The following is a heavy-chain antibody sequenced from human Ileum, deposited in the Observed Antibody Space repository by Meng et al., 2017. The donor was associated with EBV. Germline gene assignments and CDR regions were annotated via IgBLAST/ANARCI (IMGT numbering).Heavy chain of an antibody. D-gene: IGHD1-26*01. V-gene: IGHV4-28*01. CDR3: ARNSESGSYIDY. CDR1: GYSISTTNW. CDR2: IYYSGTT. Sequence: VRMQGSGPGLGKTSDTLSLTWAVAGYSISTTNWWGWIRQPPGKGLEWIGKIYYSGTTYNNPSLKSRVTMSRDPSKNQFSLKLRSVTAVDTAVYYCARNSESGSYIDYWGLGTLVTVSS. J-gene: IGHJ4*02.